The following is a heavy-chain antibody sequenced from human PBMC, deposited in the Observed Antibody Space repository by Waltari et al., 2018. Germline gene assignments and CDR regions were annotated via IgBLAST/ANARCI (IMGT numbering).Heavy chain of an antibody. V-gene: IGHV1-69-2*01. CDR2: VDPEDGET. CDR1: GYPFPDYY. Sequence: EVQLVQSGAEVKTPGATVKISCKAYGYPFPDYYLPRVQKAPGKGLEWMGRVDPEDGETIYAEKFQGRVTITADTSTDTAYMELSSLRSEDTAVYYCATTQSGWLDYWGQGTLVTVSS. CDR3: ATTQSGWLDY. J-gene: IGHJ4*02. D-gene: IGHD6-19*01.